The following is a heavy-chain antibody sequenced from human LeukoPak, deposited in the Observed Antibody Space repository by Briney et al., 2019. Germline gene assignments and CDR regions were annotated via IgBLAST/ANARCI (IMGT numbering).Heavy chain of an antibody. J-gene: IGHJ4*02. Sequence: GGSLRLSCAASGFMFSSYEMNWVRQAPGKGLEWVSYIRSRGGTIYYADSVKGRFTISRDNAKNSVYLQMISLRDEDTAVYYCTRDRAYGALDYWGQGTLVTVSS. V-gene: IGHV3-48*03. CDR1: GFMFSSYE. CDR2: IRSRGGTI. D-gene: IGHD4/OR15-4a*01. CDR3: TRDRAYGALDY.